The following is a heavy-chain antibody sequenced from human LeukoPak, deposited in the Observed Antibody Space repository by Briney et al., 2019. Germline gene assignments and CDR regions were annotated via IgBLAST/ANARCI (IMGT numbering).Heavy chain of an antibody. Sequence: SETLSLTCSVSGGAISSGGYYWSWIRRHPGKGLEWIGYIYYSGSTFYNPSLKSRLTISLNTSKKQFSLKLTSVTAADTAVYYCARDWGDIVVVPAAMGLLFDPWGQGTLVTVSS. V-gene: IGHV4-31*03. CDR2: IYYSGST. CDR1: GGAISSGGYY. CDR3: ARDWGDIVVVPAAMGLLFDP. D-gene: IGHD2-2*01. J-gene: IGHJ5*02.